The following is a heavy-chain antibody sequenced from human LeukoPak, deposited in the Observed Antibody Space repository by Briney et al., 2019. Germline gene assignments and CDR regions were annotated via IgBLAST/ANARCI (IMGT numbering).Heavy chain of an antibody. J-gene: IGHJ4*02. D-gene: IGHD3-10*01. Sequence: PSETLSLTCTVSGGSISSSSYYWGWIRQPPGKGLEWIGSIYYSGSTYYNPSLKSRVTISVDTSKNQFSLKLSSVTAADTAVYYCARRYGSGSYYKRLFDYWGEGTLVTVS. CDR3: ARRYGSGSYYKRLFDY. CDR1: GGSISSSSYY. CDR2: IYYSGST. V-gene: IGHV4-39*01.